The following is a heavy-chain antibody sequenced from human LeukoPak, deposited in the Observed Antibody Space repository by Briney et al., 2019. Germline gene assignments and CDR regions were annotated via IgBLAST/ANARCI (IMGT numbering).Heavy chain of an antibody. Sequence: GGSLRLSCAASGFTFSSYGMHWVRQAPGKGLGWVAFIRYDGSNKYYADSVKGRFTISRDNSKNTLYLQMNSLRAEDTAVYYCAKDGKYDFWSGDLLYYFDYWGQGTLVTVSS. D-gene: IGHD3-3*01. V-gene: IGHV3-30*02. J-gene: IGHJ4*02. CDR3: AKDGKYDFWSGDLLYYFDY. CDR2: IRYDGSNK. CDR1: GFTFSSYG.